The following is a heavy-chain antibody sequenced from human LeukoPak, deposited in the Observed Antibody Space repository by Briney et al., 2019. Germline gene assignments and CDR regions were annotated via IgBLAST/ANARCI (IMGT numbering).Heavy chain of an antibody. CDR3: AKPYYYDSSGYYLDY. J-gene: IGHJ4*02. CDR1: GFTFSDYY. CDR2: ISGSGGST. V-gene: IGHV3-23*01. D-gene: IGHD3-22*01. Sequence: GGSLRLSCAASGFTFSDYYMSWIRQAPGKGLEWVSAISGSGGSTYYADSVKGRFTISRDNSKNTLYLQMNSLRAEDTAVYYCAKPYYYDSSGYYLDYWGQGTLVTVSS.